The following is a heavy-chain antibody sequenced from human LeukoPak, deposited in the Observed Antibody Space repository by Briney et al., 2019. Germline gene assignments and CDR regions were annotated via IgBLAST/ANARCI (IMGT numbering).Heavy chain of an antibody. D-gene: IGHD6-13*01. J-gene: IGHJ4*02. Sequence: PGGSLRLSCAASGFTFSSYAMSWVRQAPGKGLEWVSAISGSGGSTYYADSVKGRFTISRDNSKNTLYLQMNSLRAEDTAVYYCAEVGIAAGSGGPYYFDYWGQGTLVTVSS. V-gene: IGHV3-23*01. CDR3: AEVGIAAGSGGPYYFDY. CDR2: ISGSGGST. CDR1: GFTFSSYA.